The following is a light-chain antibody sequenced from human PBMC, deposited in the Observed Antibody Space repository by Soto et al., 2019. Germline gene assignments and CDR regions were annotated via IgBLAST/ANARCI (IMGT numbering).Light chain of an antibody. Sequence: QAVVTQQPSASGTPGQRFTISCSGSSSNIGSNYVYWYQQIPGTAPKRLIYRNNQRPSGVPDRFSGSKSGTSASLAISGLRSEDEADYYCAAWDDSLSGVVFGGGTKLTGL. V-gene: IGLV1-47*01. J-gene: IGLJ2*01. CDR3: AAWDDSLSGVV. CDR2: RNN. CDR1: SSNIGSNY.